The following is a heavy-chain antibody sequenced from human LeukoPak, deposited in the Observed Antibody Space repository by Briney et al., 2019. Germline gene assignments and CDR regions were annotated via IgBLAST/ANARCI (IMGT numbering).Heavy chain of an antibody. CDR1: GFTFSRYW. CDR3: ARWLHWYFDL. CDR2: IKENGSEK. D-gene: IGHD5-12*01. Sequence: PGGSLRLSCAASGFTFSRYWMSWVRQAPGKGLEWVANIKENGSEKNYVDSVKGRFTISRDNAKNSLHLQMNSLGAEDTALYYCARWLHWYFDLWGRGTRVTVSS. V-gene: IGHV3-7*03. J-gene: IGHJ2*01.